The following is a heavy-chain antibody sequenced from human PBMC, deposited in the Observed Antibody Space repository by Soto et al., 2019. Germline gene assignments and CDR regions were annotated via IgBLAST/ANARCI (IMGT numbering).Heavy chain of an antibody. D-gene: IGHD3-3*01. CDR1: GFSFSNYW. CDR2: IKQDGSEK. CDR3: XXXXXXXXXXXWSGHYTTDAFDI. Sequence: EVQLVESGGGLVQPGGSLRLSCAASGFSFSNYWMSWVRQAPGKGLEWVANIKQDGSEKHYVDSVQGRFTISRDNAQXXXXXXXXXXXXXXXXXXXXXXXXXXXXXXXWSGHYTTDAFDIWGQGRMVTVSS. J-gene: IGHJ3*02. V-gene: IGHV3-7*01.